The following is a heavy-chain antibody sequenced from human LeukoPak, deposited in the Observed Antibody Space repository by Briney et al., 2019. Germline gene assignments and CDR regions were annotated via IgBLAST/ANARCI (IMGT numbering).Heavy chain of an antibody. V-gene: IGHV3-23*01. CDR1: GFTFSSYA. CDR2: ISGSGGST. Sequence: HPGGSLRLSCAASGFTFSSYAMSWVRQAPGKGLEWVSAISGSGGSTYYADSVKGRFTISRDNSKNTLYLQMNSLRAEDTAVYYCAKGTYYYDSSGYYYYYGMDVWGQGTTVTVSS. J-gene: IGHJ6*02. CDR3: AKGTYYYDSSGYYYYYGMDV. D-gene: IGHD3-22*01.